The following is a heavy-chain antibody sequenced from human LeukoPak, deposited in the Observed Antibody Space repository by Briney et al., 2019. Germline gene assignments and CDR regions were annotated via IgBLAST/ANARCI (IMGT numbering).Heavy chain of an antibody. V-gene: IGHV4-39*01. CDR1: GGSISTSNYY. J-gene: IGHJ3*02. CDR3: ARHAMNYDSSGYAFDI. D-gene: IGHD3-22*01. CDR2: IYYTGTT. Sequence: PSETLSLTCTVSGGSISTSNYYWGWIRQPPGKGLEWIGSIYYTGTTYYNPSLKSRVTISVDTSKNQFSLKLSSVTAADTAVYYCARHAMNYDSSGYAFDIWGQGTMVTVSS.